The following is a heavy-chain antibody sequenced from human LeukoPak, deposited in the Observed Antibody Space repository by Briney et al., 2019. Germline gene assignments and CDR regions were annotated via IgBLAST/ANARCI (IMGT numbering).Heavy chain of an antibody. CDR1: GGSIGSYY. CDR3: ARRYYYNLGSFPFDF. V-gene: IGHV4-4*09. CDR2: IYISGST. Sequence: SETLSLTCTVSGGSIGSYYWSWMRQPPGKGLEWIGNIYISGSTNYNPSLKSRVTISVDTSKNQSYLNLSSVTAADTAVYYCARRYYYNLGSFPFDFWGQGTLVTVSS. J-gene: IGHJ4*02. D-gene: IGHD3-10*01.